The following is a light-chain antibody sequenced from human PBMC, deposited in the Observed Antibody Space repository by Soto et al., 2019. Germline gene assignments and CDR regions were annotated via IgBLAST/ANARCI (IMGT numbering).Light chain of an antibody. CDR1: QSISGN. Sequence: DTVMTQSPATLSVSPGERASLSCMASQSISGNLTWYQQKPGQAPRLLIYGASTRATGIPARFSGSGSGTEFTLTISSLQSEDFAVYYCQQYNNWPPYTFGQGTKLEMK. CDR2: GAS. J-gene: IGKJ2*01. CDR3: QQYNNWPPYT. V-gene: IGKV3-15*01.